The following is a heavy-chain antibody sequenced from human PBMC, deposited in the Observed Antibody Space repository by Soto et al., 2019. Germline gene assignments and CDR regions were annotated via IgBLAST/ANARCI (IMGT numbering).Heavy chain of an antibody. J-gene: IGHJ4*02. Sequence: SFKVSCKASGGTLSSYAISWVRQSPGQGLECMGGIIPIFGTANYAQKFQGRVTITADEPTSTAYMELSSLRSEDTAVYYCARDAYYYDSSSAYWGQGTLVTVSS. CDR1: GGTLSSYA. CDR3: ARDAYYYDSSSAY. CDR2: IIPIFGTA. D-gene: IGHD3-22*01. V-gene: IGHV1-69*13.